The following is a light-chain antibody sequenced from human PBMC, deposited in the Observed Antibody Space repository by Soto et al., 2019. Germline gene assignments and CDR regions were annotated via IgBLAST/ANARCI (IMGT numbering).Light chain of an antibody. CDR2: DAS. CDR1: QSLSSNF. J-gene: IGKJ1*01. Sequence: EIVLTQSPGTLSSSPGERATLSCRASQSLSSNFLAWYQQKPGQAPRLLIYDASSRATGIPDRFSGSGSGTDFTLTIRRLEPEDFAVYYCQQYGSSPRTFGQGTKVEIK. V-gene: IGKV3-20*01. CDR3: QQYGSSPRT.